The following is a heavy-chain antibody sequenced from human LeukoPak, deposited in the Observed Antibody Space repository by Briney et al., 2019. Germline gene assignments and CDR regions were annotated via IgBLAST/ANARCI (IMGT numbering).Heavy chain of an antibody. CDR1: GGTFSSYA. J-gene: IGHJ6*03. Sequence: SVKVSCKASGGTFSSYAISWVRQAPGQGLEWMGRIIPIFGTANYAQKFQGRVTITTDESTSTAYMELSSLRPEDTAVYYCARGDIVATSYMDVWGKGTTVTVSS. CDR2: IIPIFGTA. D-gene: IGHD5-12*01. V-gene: IGHV1-69*05. CDR3: ARGDIVATSYMDV.